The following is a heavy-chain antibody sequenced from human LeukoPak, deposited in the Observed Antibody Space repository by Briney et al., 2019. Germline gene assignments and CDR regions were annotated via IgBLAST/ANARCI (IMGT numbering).Heavy chain of an antibody. D-gene: IGHD5-18*01. V-gene: IGHV1-2*02. CDR3: ARVRYSYGLA. CDR2: INPNSGSK. Sequence: ASVKVSCKPSGYTFTSYYMHRVRQAPGQGLEWMGWINPNSGSKDYAQKFQGRVTMTRDTSISTAYMELSRLRSYDTAVYYCARVRYSYGLAWGQGALVTVSA. CDR1: GYTFTSYY. J-gene: IGHJ5*02.